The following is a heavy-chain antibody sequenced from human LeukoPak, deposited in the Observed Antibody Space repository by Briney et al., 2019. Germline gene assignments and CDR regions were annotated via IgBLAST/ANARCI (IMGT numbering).Heavy chain of an antibody. CDR2: VSASGDST. D-gene: IGHD3-10*01. J-gene: IGHJ4*02. V-gene: IGHV3-23*01. CDR1: GFTFTSYS. Sequence: GGSLRLSCAASGFTFTSYSMNWVRQAPGKGLEWVSTVSASGDSTSYADSVKGRFTISRDNSKNALYLQVNSLRADDAALYYCAKSHYYGSGSIDYWGQGTLVTVSS. CDR3: AKSHYYGSGSIDY.